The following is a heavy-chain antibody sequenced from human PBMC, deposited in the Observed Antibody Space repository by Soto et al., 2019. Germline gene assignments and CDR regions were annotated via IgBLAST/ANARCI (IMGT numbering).Heavy chain of an antibody. J-gene: IGHJ5*02. D-gene: IGHD1-26*01. CDR1: VFTFSNFE. CDR2: INTAGSTK. V-gene: IGHV3-48*03. CDR3: ARGGSYSNWFDP. Sequence: GGSLRPSXAASVFTFSNFEMHWVRQAPGKGLEWVSYINTAGSTKYYAESVKGRFTISRANARKSLFLQMNSLRAEDTAVYYCARGGSYSNWFDPGGQGTLVTVSS.